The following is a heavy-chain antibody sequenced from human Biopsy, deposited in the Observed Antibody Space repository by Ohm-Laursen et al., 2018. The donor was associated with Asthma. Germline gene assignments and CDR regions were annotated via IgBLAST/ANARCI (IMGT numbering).Heavy chain of an antibody. Sequence: GASVKVSCKASGYTFTGYYMHWVRQAPGQGLEWMGRINPNSGGTNYAQKFQGRVTMTRDTSISTAYMELSRLRSDDTAVYYCARGRHYDFWSGYYIEYFDYWGQGTLVTVSS. CDR1: GYTFTGYY. CDR2: INPNSGGT. V-gene: IGHV1-2*06. CDR3: ARGRHYDFWSGYYIEYFDY. J-gene: IGHJ4*02. D-gene: IGHD3-3*01.